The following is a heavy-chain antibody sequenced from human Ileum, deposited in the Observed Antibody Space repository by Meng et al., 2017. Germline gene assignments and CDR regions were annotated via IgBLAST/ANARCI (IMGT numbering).Heavy chain of an antibody. D-gene: IGHD2-2*01. J-gene: IGHJ5*01. Sequence: QLRVCVPCLLIRSGLLPLPWSFPVGAVFCMSGWSWVRQAPGKVLGWIGDISHLGSPNSNPSLKRRVTISVDKSQNQFSLKLNSVTAADTAVYYCARVVGGPASMSGWFDPWGQGTLVTVSS. CDR2: ISHLGSP. V-gene: IGHV4/OR15-8*01. CDR1: VGAVFCMSG. CDR3: ARVVGGPASMSGWFDP.